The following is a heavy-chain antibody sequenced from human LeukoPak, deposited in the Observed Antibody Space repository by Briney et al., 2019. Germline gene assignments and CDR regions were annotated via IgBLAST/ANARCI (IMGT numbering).Heavy chain of an antibody. Sequence: ASVKVSCKASGYTFTAYHMHWVRQAPGQGLEWMGRINPNSGGTNFAQKFQGRVTMTRDTSISTAYMELSRLSSDDTAVYYCARDSSSSWTSFDYRGQGTLVTVSS. D-gene: IGHD6-13*01. J-gene: IGHJ4*02. CDR2: INPNSGGT. V-gene: IGHV1-2*06. CDR3: ARDSSSSWTSFDY. CDR1: GYTFTAYH.